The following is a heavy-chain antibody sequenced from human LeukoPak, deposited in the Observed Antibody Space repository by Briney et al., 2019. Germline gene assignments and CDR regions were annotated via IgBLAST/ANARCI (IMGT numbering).Heavy chain of an antibody. D-gene: IGHD3-16*01. J-gene: IGHJ4*02. CDR1: CFSLSSGYY. CDR2: IYHSGST. CDR3: ARDIMGDPGYYFDY. V-gene: IGHV4-38-2*02. Sequence: PSENLSLTCTVSCFSLSSGYYWGWVRQPPGKGLGGVGSIYHSGSTYYNPSLKSRVTISVDTSKNQFSLKLSSVTAADTAVYYCARDIMGDPGYYFDYWGQGTLVTVSS.